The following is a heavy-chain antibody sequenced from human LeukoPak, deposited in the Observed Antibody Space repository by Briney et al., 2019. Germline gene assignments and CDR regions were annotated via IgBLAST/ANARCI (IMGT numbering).Heavy chain of an antibody. CDR3: ARSPVDYSSSWKKFDY. CDR1: GYSFTSYW. J-gene: IGHJ4*02. V-gene: IGHV5-51*01. CDR2: IYPGDSDT. Sequence: RHGESLKISCKGSGYSFTSYWIGWVRQMPGKGLEWMGIIYPGDSDTRYSPSFQGQVTISADKSISTAYLQWSSLKASDTAMYYCARSPVDYSSSWKKFDYWGQGTLVTVSS. D-gene: IGHD6-13*01.